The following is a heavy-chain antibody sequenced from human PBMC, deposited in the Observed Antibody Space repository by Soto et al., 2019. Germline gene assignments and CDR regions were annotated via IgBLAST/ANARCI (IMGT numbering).Heavy chain of an antibody. V-gene: IGHV4-38-2*01. D-gene: IGHD3-22*01. J-gene: IGHJ5*02. CDR2: IYHSGST. CDR1: GYSISSGYY. CDR3: ARQVRDSSGCYWFDP. Sequence: SETLSLTCAVSGYSISSGYYWGWIRQPPGKGLEWIGSIYHSGSTYYNPSLKSRVTISEDTSKNQFSLKLSSVTAADTAVYYCARQVRDSSGCYWFDPWGQGTLVTVSS.